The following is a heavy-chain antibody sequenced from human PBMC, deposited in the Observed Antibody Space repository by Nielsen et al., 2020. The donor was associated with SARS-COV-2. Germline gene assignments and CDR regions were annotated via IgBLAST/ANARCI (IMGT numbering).Heavy chain of an antibody. Sequence: RQAPGKGLEWIGSIYYSGSSYYNPSLKSRVTISVDTSKNQFSLKLSSVTAADTAVYYCAREGSPRPYIVVVVAARGWFDPWGQGTLVTVSS. D-gene: IGHD2-15*01. J-gene: IGHJ5*02. CDR3: AREGSPRPYIVVVVAARGWFDP. V-gene: IGHV4-39*02. CDR2: IYYSGSS.